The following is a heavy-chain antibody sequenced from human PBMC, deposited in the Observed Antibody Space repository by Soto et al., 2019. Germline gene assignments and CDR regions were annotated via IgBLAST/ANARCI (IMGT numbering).Heavy chain of an antibody. V-gene: IGHV1-18*01. CDR2: ISAYNGNT. CDR3: ARREGPMILEEDWFDP. Sequence: ASVKVSCKASGYTFTSYGISWVRQAPGQGLEWMGWISAYNGNTNYAQKLQGRVTMTTDTSTSTAYMELRSLRSDDTAVYYCARREGPMILEEDWFDPWGQGTLVTVSS. CDR1: GYTFTSYG. D-gene: IGHD3-22*01. J-gene: IGHJ5*02.